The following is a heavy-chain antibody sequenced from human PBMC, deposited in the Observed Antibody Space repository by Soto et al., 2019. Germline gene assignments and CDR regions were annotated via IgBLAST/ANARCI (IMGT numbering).Heavy chain of an antibody. CDR1: GGSMSSYY. D-gene: IGHD6-19*01. Sequence: SETLSLTCTVSGGSMSSYYWGWIRQPPGKGLECIGYIYYNGHTDYDPSLRSRVTISIYTSKSQFSLKLSSVTAADTAVYFCARLAGNSFFQYWGQGTLVTVSS. V-gene: IGHV4-59*01. J-gene: IGHJ1*01. CDR3: ARLAGNSFFQY. CDR2: IYYNGHT.